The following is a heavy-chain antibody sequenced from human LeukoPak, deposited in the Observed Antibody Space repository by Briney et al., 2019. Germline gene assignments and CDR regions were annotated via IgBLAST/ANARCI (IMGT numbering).Heavy chain of an antibody. D-gene: IGHD6-19*01. CDR1: GFTFSSYR. CDR2: INSDGSST. CDR3: ARRSGIAVAGAFDY. J-gene: IGHJ4*02. Sequence: GGSLRLSCAASGFTFSSYRMHWVRQAPGKGLVWVSRINSDGSSTSYADSVKGRFTISRDNAKNTLYLQMNSLKPEDTAVYYCARRSGIAVAGAFDYWGQGTLVTVSS. V-gene: IGHV3-74*01.